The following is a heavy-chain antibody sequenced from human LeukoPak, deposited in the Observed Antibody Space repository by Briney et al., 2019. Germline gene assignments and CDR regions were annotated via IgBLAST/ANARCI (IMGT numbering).Heavy chain of an antibody. Sequence: PSETLSLTCTVSGGSISSYYWSWIRQPPGKGLEWIGYIYYSGSTNYNPSLKSRVTISVDTSKNQFSLKVSSVTAADTAVYYCARPTKLTGCFDSWGRGTLVTVSS. CDR2: IYYSGST. J-gene: IGHJ4*02. V-gene: IGHV4-59*08. CDR3: ARPTKLTGCFDS. D-gene: IGHD7-27*01. CDR1: GGSISSYY.